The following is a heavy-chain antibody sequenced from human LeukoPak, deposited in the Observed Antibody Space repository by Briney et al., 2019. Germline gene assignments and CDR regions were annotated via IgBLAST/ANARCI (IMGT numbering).Heavy chain of an antibody. CDR2: INHSGST. CDR3: ARRLRHRGAFDI. Sequence: SETLSLTCAVSGGSISSGGYSWSWIRQPPGKGLEWIGEINHSGSTNYNPSLKSRVTISVDTSKNQFSLKLSSVTAADTAVYYCARRLRHRGAFDIWGQGTMVTVSS. CDR1: GGSISSGGYS. D-gene: IGHD3-16*01. V-gene: IGHV4-30-2*01. J-gene: IGHJ3*02.